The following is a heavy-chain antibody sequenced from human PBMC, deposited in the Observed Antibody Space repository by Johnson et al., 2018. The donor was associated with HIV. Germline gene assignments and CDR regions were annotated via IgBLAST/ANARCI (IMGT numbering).Heavy chain of an antibody. CDR2: ISSSGSTI. Sequence: QVQLVESGGGVVRPGRSLRLSCAASGFSFSDYYMSCIRQAPGKGLEWVSYISSSGSTIYYADSVKGRFTISRDNAKNSLYLQMNSLRAEDTAVYYCARGALGDWVDAFDIWGQGTMVTVSS. V-gene: IGHV3-11*04. J-gene: IGHJ3*02. D-gene: IGHD3-16*01. CDR3: ARGALGDWVDAFDI. CDR1: GFSFSDYY.